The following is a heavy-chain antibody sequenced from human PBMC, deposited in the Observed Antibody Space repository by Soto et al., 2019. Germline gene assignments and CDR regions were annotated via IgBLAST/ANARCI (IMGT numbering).Heavy chain of an antibody. CDR2: ICYSGST. CDR3: ARVRGSGYDKPRRFDY. Sequence: SETLSLTCTVSGGSISSGGYYWSWIRQHPGKGLEWIGYICYSGSTYYNPSLKSRVTISVDTSKNQFSLKLSSVTAADTAVYYCARVRGSGYDKPRRFDYWGQGTLVTVSS. D-gene: IGHD5-12*01. J-gene: IGHJ4*02. CDR1: GGSISSGGYY. V-gene: IGHV4-31*03.